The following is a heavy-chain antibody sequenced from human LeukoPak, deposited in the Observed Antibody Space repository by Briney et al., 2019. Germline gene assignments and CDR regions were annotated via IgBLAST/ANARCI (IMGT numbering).Heavy chain of an antibody. J-gene: IGHJ6*02. Sequence: ASVKLSCKVSGQSLTELAMHRERHAPGKWLKWANGFDPEEAETFYAQEVPGRVRMTEDTSTDTAYMELNSLTSEDTALYYCDILPLPVVTPLDVWRQGTTVTDS. V-gene: IGHV1-24*01. CDR3: DILPLPVVTPLDV. D-gene: IGHD4-23*01. CDR1: GQSLTELA. CDR2: FDPEEAET.